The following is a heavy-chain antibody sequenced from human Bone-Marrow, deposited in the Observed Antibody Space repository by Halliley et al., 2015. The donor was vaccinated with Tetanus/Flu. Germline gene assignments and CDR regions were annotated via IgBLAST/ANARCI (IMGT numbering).Heavy chain of an antibody. Sequence: GLVWVSRINRDGSGTTYADSVRGRFTISRDNAKTTSYLQMNSLRVEDTGVYYCATGMGYYYDLWGRGTPVTVSS. J-gene: IGHJ2*01. CDR3: ATGMGYYYDL. V-gene: IGHV3-74*01. D-gene: IGHD3-22*01. CDR2: INRDGSGT.